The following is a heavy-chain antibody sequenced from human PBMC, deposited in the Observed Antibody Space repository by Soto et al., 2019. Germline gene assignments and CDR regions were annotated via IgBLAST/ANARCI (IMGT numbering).Heavy chain of an antibody. D-gene: IGHD3-22*01. J-gene: IGHJ4*02. Sequence: QVQLEQSGAEVKPPGSSVKVSCRASGGTFSTYGFSWVRQAPGQGLEWMGGIIPILGTADYAQKFQGRVTITADEPTSTVYMQLSSLTSEDTAIYFCARDKDDSSGYFSGWGQGTLVTVSS. CDR1: GGTFSTYG. V-gene: IGHV1-69*12. CDR3: ARDKDDSSGYFSG. CDR2: IIPILGTA.